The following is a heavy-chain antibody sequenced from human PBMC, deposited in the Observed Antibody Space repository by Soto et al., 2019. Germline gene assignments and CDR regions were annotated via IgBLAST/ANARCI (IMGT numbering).Heavy chain of an antibody. V-gene: IGHV4-30-2*01. J-gene: IGHJ4*02. CDR2: IYHSGSP. CDR1: GGSISSGGYS. Sequence: QLQLRESGSGLVKPSQTLSLTCAVSGGSISSGGYSWSWIRQPPGKGLEWIGYIYHSGSPYYNPSMRSRVTISVDRSKTQFSLKLSSVTAADTAVYYCAAGGGLPRYYWGQGTLVTVSS. CDR3: AAGGGLPRYY. D-gene: IGHD1-26*01.